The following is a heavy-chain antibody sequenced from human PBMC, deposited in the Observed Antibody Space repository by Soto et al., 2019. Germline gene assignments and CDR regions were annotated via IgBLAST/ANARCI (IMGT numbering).Heavy chain of an antibody. CDR2: IIPILGIA. CDR3: ARDPSHYYYYMDV. D-gene: IGHD6-6*01. CDR1: GGTFSSYT. V-gene: IGHV1-69*08. J-gene: IGHJ6*03. Sequence: QVQLVQSGAEVKKPGSSVKVSCKASGGTFSSYTISWVRQAPGQGLEWMGRIIPILGIANYAQKFQGRVTITADKSTSTAYMELSSLRSEDTAVYYCARDPSHYYYYMDVWGKGTTVTVSS.